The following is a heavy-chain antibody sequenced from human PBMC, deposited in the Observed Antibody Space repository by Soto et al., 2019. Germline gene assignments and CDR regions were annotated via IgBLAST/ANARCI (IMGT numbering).Heavy chain of an antibody. V-gene: IGHV3-48*02. D-gene: IGHD1-26*01. CDR3: ARDLSYAFDY. CDR2: IRIDSNHI. J-gene: IGHJ4*02. Sequence: ESGGGLVQPGGSLRLSCAASGFIFTSYSMNWVPQAPGKGLEWLSYIRIDSNHIGYADSVRGRFTISSDIAKNSLYLQMNSLRDEDTAVYYCARDLSYAFDYWGQGTLVTVSS. CDR1: GFIFTSYS.